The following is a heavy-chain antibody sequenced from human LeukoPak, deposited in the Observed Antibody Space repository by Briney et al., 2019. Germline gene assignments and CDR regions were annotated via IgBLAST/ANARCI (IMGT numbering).Heavy chain of an antibody. V-gene: IGHV3-30*04. CDR3: ARDGGTNSGSYDRFDY. D-gene: IGHD1-26*01. J-gene: IGHJ4*02. Sequence: PGRSLRLSCAASGFTFSSYAMHWVRQAPGKGLEWVAVISCDGSSKYYADSVKGRFTISRDNSKNTLYLQMNSLRAEDTAVYYCARDGGTNSGSYDRFDYWGQGTLVTVSS. CDR2: ISCDGSSK. CDR1: GFTFSSYA.